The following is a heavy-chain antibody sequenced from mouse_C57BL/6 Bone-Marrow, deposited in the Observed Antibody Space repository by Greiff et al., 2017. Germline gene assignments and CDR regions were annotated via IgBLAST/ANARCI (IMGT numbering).Heavy chain of an antibody. J-gene: IGHJ1*03. CDR2: ISSGSSTI. V-gene: IGHV5-17*01. CDR1: GFTFSDYG. CDR3: ARMITTVVRYFDV. D-gene: IGHD1-1*01. Sequence: EVQGVESGGGLVKPGGSLKLSCAASGFTFSDYGMHWVRQAPEKGLEWVAYISSGSSTIYYADTVKGRFTISRDNAKNTLFLQMTSLRSEDTAMYYCARMITTVVRYFDVWGTGTTVTVSS.